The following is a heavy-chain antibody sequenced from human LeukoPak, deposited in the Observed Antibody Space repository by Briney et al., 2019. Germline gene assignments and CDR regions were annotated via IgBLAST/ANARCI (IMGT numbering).Heavy chain of an antibody. CDR3: ARAGGGLALDY. J-gene: IGHJ4*02. Sequence: GGSLRLCCAASGFNFSSYEMNWVRHAPGKGLEWVSYISSSSSDINYADSVKGRFTISRDNAKNSLYLQMNSLRAEDTAVYYCARAGGGLALDYWGQGTLVTVSS. D-gene: IGHD2-15*01. CDR2: ISSSSSDI. CDR1: GFNFSSYE. V-gene: IGHV3-48*03.